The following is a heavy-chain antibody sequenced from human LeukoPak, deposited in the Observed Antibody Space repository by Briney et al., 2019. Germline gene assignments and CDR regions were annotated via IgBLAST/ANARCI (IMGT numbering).Heavy chain of an antibody. CDR1: GYTFTGYY. CDR3: ASHTRVVVYDYVWGSYRLFDY. CDR2: INPNSGGT. V-gene: IGHV1-2*06. J-gene: IGHJ4*02. Sequence: ASVKVSCKASGYTFTGYYIHWVRQAPGQGLEWMGRINPNSGGTNYAQKFQGRVTMTRDTSISTAYMELSRLRSDDTAVYYCASHTRVVVYDYVWGSYRLFDYWGQGTLVTVSS. D-gene: IGHD3-16*02.